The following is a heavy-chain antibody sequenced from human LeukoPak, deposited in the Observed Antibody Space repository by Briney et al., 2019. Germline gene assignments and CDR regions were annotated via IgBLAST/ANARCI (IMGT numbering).Heavy chain of an antibody. V-gene: IGHV1-24*01. D-gene: IGHD3-16*01. CDR1: GYTLTELS. CDR2: FDPEDGET. Sequence: GASVKVSCKVSGYTLTELSMHWVRQAPGKGLEWMGGFDPEDGETIYAQKFQGRVTMTEDTSTDTAYMELSSLRSEDTAVYYCATDLNDYVWGSYPLGYWGQGTLVTVSS. J-gene: IGHJ4*02. CDR3: ATDLNDYVWGSYPLGY.